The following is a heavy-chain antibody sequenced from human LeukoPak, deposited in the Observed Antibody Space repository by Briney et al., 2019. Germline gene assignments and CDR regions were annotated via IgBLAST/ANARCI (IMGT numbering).Heavy chain of an antibody. D-gene: IGHD3-22*01. CDR3: AREGCYDSSGYY. Sequence: ASVKVSCKASGYIFISHGINWVRQAPGQGLEWMGWISTSSGNTNYAQRFQGRVTMTTDTSTSTAYMELRSLRSDDTAVYYCAREGCYDSSGYYWGQGTLVTVSS. J-gene: IGHJ4*02. V-gene: IGHV1-18*01. CDR2: ISTSSGNT. CDR1: GYIFISHG.